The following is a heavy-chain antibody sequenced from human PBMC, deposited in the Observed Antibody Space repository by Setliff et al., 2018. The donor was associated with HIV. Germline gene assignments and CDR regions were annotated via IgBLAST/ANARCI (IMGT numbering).Heavy chain of an antibody. V-gene: IGHV1-8*02. CDR1: GYTFTSYD. CDR2: MMPSSGFT. D-gene: IGHD6-19*01. CDR3: AKDRVSGWNNWFDP. Sequence: ASVKVSCKASGYTFTSYDINWVRQATGQGLEWMGWMMPSSGFTTRAQKFQGRLTMTRDTSTSTVHMDLSSLRSEDTAIYYCAKDRVSGWNNWFDPWGQGTLVTVS. J-gene: IGHJ5*02.